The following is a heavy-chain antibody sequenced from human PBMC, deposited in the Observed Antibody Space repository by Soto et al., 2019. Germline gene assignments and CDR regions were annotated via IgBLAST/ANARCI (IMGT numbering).Heavy chain of an antibody. CDR2: IYYSGST. J-gene: IGHJ4*02. CDR1: GGSISSSSYY. V-gene: IGHV4-39*01. Sequence: QLQLQESGPGLVKPSETLSLTCTVSGGSISSSSYYWGWIRQPPGKGLEWIGTIYYSGSTYYNPSLTSRVTLSVDTSKGQFSRKLSSVTAADTAVYYRARRYVGSQFDYWGQGTLVTVSS. CDR3: ARRYVGSQFDY. D-gene: IGHD3-16*01.